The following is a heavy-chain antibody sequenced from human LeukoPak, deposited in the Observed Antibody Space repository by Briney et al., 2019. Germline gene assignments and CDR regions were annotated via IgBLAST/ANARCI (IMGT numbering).Heavy chain of an antibody. V-gene: IGHV1-18*01. D-gene: IGHD6-19*01. CDR2: ISAYNGNT. CDR1: GYTFTSYG. CDR3: ARDLVIAVAGTEYYYYYYSMDV. J-gene: IGHJ6*02. Sequence: ASVKVSCKASGYTFTSYGISWVRQAPGQGLEWMGWISAYNGNTNYAQKLQGRVTMTTDTSTSTAYMELRSLRSDDTAVYYCARDLVIAVAGTEYYYYYYSMDVWGQGTTVTVSS.